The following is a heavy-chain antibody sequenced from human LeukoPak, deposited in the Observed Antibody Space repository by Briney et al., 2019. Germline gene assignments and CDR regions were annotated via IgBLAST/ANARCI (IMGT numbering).Heavy chain of an antibody. Sequence: PGGSLRLSCAASGFTFSTYWMSWVRQAPGKGLEWVANIKQDGSDEYYVDSVEGRFTISRDNAKNSLFLQMNSLRAEDTAVYYCARVRCSSNSCFPDYWGQGTLVTVSS. V-gene: IGHV3-7*01. J-gene: IGHJ4*02. CDR2: IKQDGSDE. CDR3: ARVRCSSNSCFPDY. CDR1: GFTFSTYW. D-gene: IGHD2-2*01.